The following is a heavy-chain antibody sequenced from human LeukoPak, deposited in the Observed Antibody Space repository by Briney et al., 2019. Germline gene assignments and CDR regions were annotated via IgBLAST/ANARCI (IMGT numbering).Heavy chain of an antibody. J-gene: IGHJ3*02. D-gene: IGHD4-17*01. V-gene: IGHV4-59*11. CDR3: ARDLVTVTKGFDI. CDR1: ADSFSSHY. Sequence: SETLSLTCAVSADSFSSHYWTRIRQPPGKGLEWIGYISYIGSTNYNPSLKSRVTISIDTSENQFSLKLSSVTAADTAVYYCARDLVTVTKGFDIWGQGTMVSVSS. CDR2: ISYIGST.